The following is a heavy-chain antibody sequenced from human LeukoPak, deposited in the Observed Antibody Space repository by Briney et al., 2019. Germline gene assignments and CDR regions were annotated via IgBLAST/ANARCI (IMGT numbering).Heavy chain of an antibody. CDR1: GFTFSDHY. D-gene: IGHD6-13*01. CDR3: ATEKYSSRWSRFDY. V-gene: IGHV3-72*01. CDR2: SRNKANSYTT. J-gene: IGHJ4*02. Sequence: GGSLRLSCAASGFTFSDHYMDWVRQAPGKGLEWVARSRNKANSYTTEYGASVKGRFTISRDDSKNSLYLQMNSLETEDTAVYYCATEKYSSRWSRFDYWGQGTLVTVSS.